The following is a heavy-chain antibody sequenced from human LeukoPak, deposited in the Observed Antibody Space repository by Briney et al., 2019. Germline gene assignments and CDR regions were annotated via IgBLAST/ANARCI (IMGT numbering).Heavy chain of an antibody. CDR1: GGSISGSSYY. Sequence: PSQTLSLTCTVSGGSISGSSYYWNWIRQPAGKGLEWIGRIYTSGSTNYNPSLKSRVTMSVDTSKNQFSLKLSSVTAADTAVYYCARDRSDYDYVWGSYRYAFDIWGQGTMVTVSS. J-gene: IGHJ3*02. CDR3: ARDRSDYDYVWGSYRYAFDI. D-gene: IGHD3-16*02. CDR2: IYTSGST. V-gene: IGHV4-61*02.